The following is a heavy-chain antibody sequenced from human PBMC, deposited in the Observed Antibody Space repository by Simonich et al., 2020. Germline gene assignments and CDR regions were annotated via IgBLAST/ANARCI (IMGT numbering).Heavy chain of an antibody. V-gene: IGHV1-2*02. Sequence: QVQLVQSGAEVKKPGASVKVSCKASGYTVTGYYMHWVRQAPGQGLEWMGWINPNSGGTNYATKFQGRVTMTRDTSSSTAYRELSRLRSDDTAVYYCARNGLVGILKAFDIWGQGTMVTVSS. CDR3: ARNGLVGILKAFDI. CDR2: INPNSGGT. D-gene: IGHD2-21*01. J-gene: IGHJ3*02. CDR1: GYTVTGYY.